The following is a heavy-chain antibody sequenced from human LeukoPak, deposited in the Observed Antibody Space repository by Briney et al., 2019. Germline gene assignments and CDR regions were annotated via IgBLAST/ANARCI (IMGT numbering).Heavy chain of an antibody. CDR3: ARGGEQQLVGGYYFDY. CDR2: IYYSGST. D-gene: IGHD6-13*01. Sequence: PSETLSLTCTVSGGSISSYYWSWIRQPPGKGLEWIGYIYYSGSTNYNPSLKSRVTISVDTSKNQFSLKLSPVTAADTAVYYCARGGEQQLVGGYYFDYWGQGTLVTVSS. V-gene: IGHV4-59*01. CDR1: GGSISSYY. J-gene: IGHJ4*02.